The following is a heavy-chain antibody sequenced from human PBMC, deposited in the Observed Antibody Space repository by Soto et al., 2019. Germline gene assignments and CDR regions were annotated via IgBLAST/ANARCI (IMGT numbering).Heavy chain of an antibody. CDR3: ARGIAVAGNAFDI. V-gene: IGHV4-31*03. J-gene: IGHJ3*02. CDR2: IYYSGGT. CDR1: GGSISSGGYY. D-gene: IGHD6-19*01. Sequence: PSETLSLTCTVSGGSISSGGYYWSWVHQHPGKGLEWIGFIYYSGGTFYNPSLQTRVSISVDTSKNQFSLKLNSVTAADTALYYCARGIAVAGNAFDIWGQGTMVTVSS.